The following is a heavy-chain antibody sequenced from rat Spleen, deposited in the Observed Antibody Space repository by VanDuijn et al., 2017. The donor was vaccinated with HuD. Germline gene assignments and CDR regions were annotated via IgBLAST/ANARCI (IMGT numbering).Heavy chain of an antibody. CDR2: ISTGGGNT. D-gene: IGHD1-1*01. Sequence: EVQLVESGGGLVQPGGSLKLSCAASGFTFSDYNMAWVRQAPTKGLEWVASISTGGGNTYYRDSVKGRFTISRDNAKSTLYLQMDSLRSEDTATYYCATHRYYSGSYWYFDFWGPGTMVTVSS. CDR1: GFTFSDYN. J-gene: IGHJ1*01. CDR3: ATHRYYSGSYWYFDF. V-gene: IGHV5S23*01.